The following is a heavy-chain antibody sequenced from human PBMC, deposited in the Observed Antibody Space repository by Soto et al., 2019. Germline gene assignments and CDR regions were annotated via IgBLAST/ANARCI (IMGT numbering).Heavy chain of an antibody. CDR1: GFTFSSYA. CDR3: AKKSAGSGILYYYYMDV. Sequence: GGSLRLSCAASGFTFSSYAMSWVRQAPGKGLEWVSAISGSGGSTYYADSVKGRFTIARDNSKNTLYLQMNSLRAEDTAVYYCAKKSAGSGILYYYYMDVWGKGTTVTVSS. CDR2: ISGSGGST. V-gene: IGHV3-23*01. D-gene: IGHD3-10*01. J-gene: IGHJ6*03.